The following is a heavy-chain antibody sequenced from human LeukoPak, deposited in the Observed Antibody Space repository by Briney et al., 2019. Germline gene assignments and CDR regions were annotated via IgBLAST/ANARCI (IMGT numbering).Heavy chain of an antibody. CDR3: ARLYDSKSGSYTPVSDY. CDR1: GFTFSSHS. J-gene: IGHJ4*02. CDR2: ISSSSSTI. Sequence: GGSLRLSCAASGFTFSSHSMNWVRQAPGKGLEWVSYISSSSSTIYYADSVKGRFTISRDNAKNSLYLQMNSLRAEDTAVYYCARLYDSKSGSYTPVSDYWGQGTLVTVSS. V-gene: IGHV3-48*01. D-gene: IGHD1-26*01.